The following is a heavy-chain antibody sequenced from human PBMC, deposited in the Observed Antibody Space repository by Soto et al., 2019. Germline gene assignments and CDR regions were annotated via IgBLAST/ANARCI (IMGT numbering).Heavy chain of an antibody. J-gene: IGHJ3*02. CDR3: ARRYSGYDDAFDI. CDR1: GGSINNYY. V-gene: IGHV4-59*01. D-gene: IGHD5-12*01. Sequence: QVQLQESGPGLVKPSETLSLTCTVSGGSINNYYWSWIRQPPGKGLEWIGYSYYSGGTNYNPSLKSRATTSVDTSNSQFSLKLSSVTAADTAVYYCARRYSGYDDAFDIWGQGTMVTVSS. CDR2: SYYSGGT.